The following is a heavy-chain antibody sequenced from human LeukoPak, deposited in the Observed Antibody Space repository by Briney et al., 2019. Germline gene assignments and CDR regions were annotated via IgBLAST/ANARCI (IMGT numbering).Heavy chain of an antibody. CDR3: ARVGIGSGRFYYYYYMDV. CDR2: MNPNSGKT. D-gene: IGHD3-3*01. J-gene: IGHJ6*03. Sequence: ASVKVSCKASGYTFTSYDINWVRQATGQWLEWMGWMNPNSGKTGYAQKFKGRVTMPRNTSISTAYMELSSLRSEDTAVYYCARVGIGSGRFYYYYYMDVWGKGTTVTVSS. CDR1: GYTFTSYD. V-gene: IGHV1-8*01.